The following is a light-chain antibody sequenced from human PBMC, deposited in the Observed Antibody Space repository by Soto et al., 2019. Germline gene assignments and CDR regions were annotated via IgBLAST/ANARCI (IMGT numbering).Light chain of an antibody. V-gene: IGKV4-1*01. CDR2: WAS. Sequence: DIVMTQSPDSLAVSLGERATINCKSSQSVLYSSNNKNYLAWYQQKPGQPPKLLIYWASTRESGVPDRFSGSGSATDFTLTISSLQAEDVAVYYCQQYYSTPLTFRGGTKVEIK. CDR3: QQYYSTPLT. CDR1: QSVLYSSNNKNY. J-gene: IGKJ4*01.